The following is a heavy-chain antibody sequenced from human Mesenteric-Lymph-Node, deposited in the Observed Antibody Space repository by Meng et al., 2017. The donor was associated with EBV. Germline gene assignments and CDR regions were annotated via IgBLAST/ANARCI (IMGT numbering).Heavy chain of an antibody. V-gene: IGHV7-4-1*02. CDR2: IDTNTGSP. CDR3: ARDWSSVIMNKGNY. Sequence: QVHLVRSGSELKTPGAVVRVSCKPSGYTFTDYAMNWVRQAPGQGLEWMGWIDTNTGSPTYAQGFTGRFVFSLDTSVSTAYLQITSLKADDSAVYYCARDWSSVIMNKGNYWGQGTLVTVSS. J-gene: IGHJ4*02. CDR1: GYTFTDYA. D-gene: IGHD3-16*01.